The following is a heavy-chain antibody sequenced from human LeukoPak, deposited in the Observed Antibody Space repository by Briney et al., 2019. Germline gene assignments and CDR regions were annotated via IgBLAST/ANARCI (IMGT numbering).Heavy chain of an antibody. J-gene: IGHJ3*02. V-gene: IGHV4-59*01. Sequence: SETLSLTCSVSGVSISSYYWSWIRQPPGKGLEWIGYIYHSGSTKYNPSLKSRVTISVDTSENQFSLKLSSVTAADTAVYYCARDLAAFDIWGQGTMVTVSS. CDR2: IYHSGST. CDR1: GVSISSYY. CDR3: ARDLAAFDI.